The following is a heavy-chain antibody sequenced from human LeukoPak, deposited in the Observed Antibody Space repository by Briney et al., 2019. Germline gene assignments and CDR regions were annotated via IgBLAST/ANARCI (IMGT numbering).Heavy chain of an antibody. CDR2: IYHSGST. J-gene: IGHJ4*02. D-gene: IGHD2-2*01. V-gene: IGHV4-38-2*02. Sequence: SETLSLTCTVSGYSISSGYYWGWIRQPPGKGLEWIGSIYHSGSTYYNPSLKGRVTISVDTSKNQFSLKLSSVTAADTAVYYCARSLIIVVVPAAIFDYWGQGTLVTVSS. CDR3: ARSLIIVVVPAAIFDY. CDR1: GYSISSGYY.